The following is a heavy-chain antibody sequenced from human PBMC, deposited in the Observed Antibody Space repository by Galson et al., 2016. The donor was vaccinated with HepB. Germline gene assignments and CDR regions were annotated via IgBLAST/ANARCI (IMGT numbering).Heavy chain of an antibody. D-gene: IGHD2-2*01. V-gene: IGHV3-23*01. Sequence: SLRLSCAASGFTFKYHAMSWVRQAAGSGLEWVAVISDGGTAHYADSVKGRFTISRDNSKNTVYLQMDSLRAEDRAEYYCARVSGPWVGVPAAKVYFDFWGEGTLVIVSS. J-gene: IGHJ4*02. CDR3: ARVSGPWVGVPAAKVYFDF. CDR2: ISDGGTA. CDR1: GFTFKYHA.